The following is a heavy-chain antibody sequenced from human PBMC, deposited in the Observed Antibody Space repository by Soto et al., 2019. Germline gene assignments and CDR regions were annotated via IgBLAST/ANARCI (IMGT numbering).Heavy chain of an antibody. CDR3: AADYDSSGYYPFDP. CDR2: IYYSGST. J-gene: IGHJ5*02. Sequence: PSETLSLTCTVSGGSISDYYWSWIRQPPGKELEWIGYIYYSGSTNYNPSLKSRVTISVDTSKNQFSLKLSSVTAADTAVYYCAADYDSSGYYPFDPWGQGTLVTVSS. V-gene: IGHV4-59*08. CDR1: GGSISDYY. D-gene: IGHD3-22*01.